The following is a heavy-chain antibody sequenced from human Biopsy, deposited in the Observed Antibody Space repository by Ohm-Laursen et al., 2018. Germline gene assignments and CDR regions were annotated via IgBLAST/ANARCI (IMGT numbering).Heavy chain of an antibody. CDR1: GGSISSGGSY. D-gene: IGHD3-22*01. CDR3: ARGDYFDSNGYFWFDP. CDR2: IFNSAST. J-gene: IGHJ5*02. Sequence: TLSLTCTVSGGSISSGGSYWSWIRQRPGQDLEWIGYIFNSASTYYNPSLKNLITISGDTSKNQFSLKLNSVTAADTAVYYSARGDYFDSNGYFWFDPWGQGTLVTVSS. V-gene: IGHV4-31*01.